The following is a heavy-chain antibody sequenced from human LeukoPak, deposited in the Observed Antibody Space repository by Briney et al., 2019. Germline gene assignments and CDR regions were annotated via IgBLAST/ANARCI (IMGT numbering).Heavy chain of an antibody. CDR1: GGSISSSSYY. D-gene: IGHD3-3*01. Sequence: SETLSLTCTVSGGSISSSSYYWGWIRQPPGKGLEWIVSIYYSGSTYYNPSLKIRVTIPVDTSKNQFSLKLSSVTAADTAVYYCAIRSIFGVVNWGQGTLVTVSS. J-gene: IGHJ4*02. V-gene: IGHV4-39*01. CDR2: IYYSGST. CDR3: AIRSIFGVVN.